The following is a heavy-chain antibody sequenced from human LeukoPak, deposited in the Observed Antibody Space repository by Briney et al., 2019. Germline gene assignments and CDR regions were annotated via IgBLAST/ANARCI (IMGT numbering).Heavy chain of an antibody. CDR1: GGSIRSSYYY. CDR2: INHSGST. CDR3: ARGHDSSGYLRREHDAFDI. V-gene: IGHV4-39*07. D-gene: IGHD3-22*01. Sequence: PSETLSLTCTVSGGSIRSSYYYWGWIRQPPGKGLEWIGEINHSGSTNYNPSLKSRVTISVDTSKNQFSLKLSSVTAADTAVYYCARGHDSSGYLRREHDAFDIWGQGTMVTVSS. J-gene: IGHJ3*02.